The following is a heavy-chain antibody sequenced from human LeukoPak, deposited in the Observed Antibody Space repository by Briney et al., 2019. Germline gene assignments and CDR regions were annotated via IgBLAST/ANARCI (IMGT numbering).Heavy chain of an antibody. CDR3: ARDYLDYFGSWSLKL. Sequence: GGSLRLSCAASGFTFSSYAMHWVRQAPGKGLEWVAVISYDGSNKYYADSVKGRFTISRDNSKNTLYLQMNSLRAEDTAVYYCARDYLDYFGSWSLKLWGQGTLVAVSS. J-gene: IGHJ4*02. V-gene: IGHV3-30*04. CDR2: ISYDGSNK. CDR1: GFTFSSYA. D-gene: IGHD3-10*01.